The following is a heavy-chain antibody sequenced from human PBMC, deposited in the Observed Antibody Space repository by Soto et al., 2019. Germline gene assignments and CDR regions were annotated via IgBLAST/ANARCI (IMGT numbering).Heavy chain of an antibody. Sequence: ASVKGSCKASGYTFTGYYMHWVRQAPGQGLEWMGWINPNSGGTNYAQKFQGWVTMTRDTSISTAYMELSRLRSDDTAVYYCARDLLDYSLDYWGQGTLVTVSS. CDR3: ARDLLDYSLDY. CDR1: GYTFTGYY. J-gene: IGHJ4*02. CDR2: INPNSGGT. V-gene: IGHV1-2*04. D-gene: IGHD4-4*01.